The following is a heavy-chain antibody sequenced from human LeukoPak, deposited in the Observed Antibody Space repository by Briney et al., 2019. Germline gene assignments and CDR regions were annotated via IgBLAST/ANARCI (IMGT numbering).Heavy chain of an antibody. CDR2: IKQDGSEK. J-gene: IGHJ5*02. CDR3: AREISSWYRTEGRFDP. CDR1: GFTFSNYW. Sequence: PGGSLRLSCAASGFTFSNYWMTWVRQAPGKGLEWVANIKQDGSEKYYLDSVRGRFTISRDNAKNSLYLQMNSLRVEDTAAYYCAREISSWYRTEGRFDPWGQGTLVTASS. D-gene: IGHD6-13*01. V-gene: IGHV3-7*01.